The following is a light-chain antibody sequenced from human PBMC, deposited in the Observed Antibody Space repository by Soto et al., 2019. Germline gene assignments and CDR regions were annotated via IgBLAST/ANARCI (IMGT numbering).Light chain of an antibody. J-gene: IGLJ3*02. CDR2: EVS. V-gene: IGLV2-14*01. CDR1: SSDVGGYNY. CDR3: SSYTSSRTTQGV. Sequence: QSALTQPASVSGSPGQSITISCTGTSSDVGGYNYVSWYQQHPGKAPKLMIYEVSNRPSGVSNRFSGSKSGNTASLTISGLQAEDEADYYGSSYTSSRTTQGVFGGGTTLTV.